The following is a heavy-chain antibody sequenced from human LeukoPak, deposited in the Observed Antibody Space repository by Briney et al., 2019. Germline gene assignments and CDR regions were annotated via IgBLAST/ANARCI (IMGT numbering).Heavy chain of an antibody. CDR3: ARDNSIGWYLEGGYFDY. V-gene: IGHV1-8*01. Sequence: ASVKVSCKASGYTYTSCDINWVRQATGQGLEWMGWMNPNSGNTGYAQKFQGRVTMTRNTSQSTAYMELSSLRSEDTAVYYCARDNSIGWYLEGGYFDYWGQGTLVTVSS. CDR2: MNPNSGNT. J-gene: IGHJ4*02. CDR1: GYTYTSCD. D-gene: IGHD6-13*01.